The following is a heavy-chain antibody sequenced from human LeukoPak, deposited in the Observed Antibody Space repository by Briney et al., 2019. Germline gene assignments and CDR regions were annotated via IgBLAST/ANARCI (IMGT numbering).Heavy chain of an antibody. V-gene: IGHV1-69*05. Sequence: SVKVSCKASGGTFSSYAISWVRQAPGQGLEWMGRIIPIFGTANYAQKFQGRVTITTDESTSTAYMELSSLRSEDTAVYYCASSGDDILTPMNAFDIWGQGTMVTVSS. J-gene: IGHJ3*02. CDR2: IIPIFGTA. D-gene: IGHD3-9*01. CDR1: GGTFSSYA. CDR3: ASSGDDILTPMNAFDI.